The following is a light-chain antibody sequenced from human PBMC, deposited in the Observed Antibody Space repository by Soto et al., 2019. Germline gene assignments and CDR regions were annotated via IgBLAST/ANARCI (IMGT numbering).Light chain of an antibody. CDR3: QQYNNWPPWT. J-gene: IGKJ1*01. CDR2: GAS. V-gene: IGKV3-15*01. CDR1: QSVGTK. Sequence: IVMTQSPATLSVSPGERANLSCRASQSVGTKLAWYQQTPGQAPRLLIYGASNRATGVPARFSGSGSETEFTLTISSLQSEDFAVYYCQQYNNWPPWTFGQGTKVDIK.